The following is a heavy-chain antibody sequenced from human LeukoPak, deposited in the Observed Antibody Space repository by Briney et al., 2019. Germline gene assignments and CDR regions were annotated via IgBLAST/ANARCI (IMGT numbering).Heavy chain of an antibody. D-gene: IGHD1-26*01. V-gene: IGHV3-21*01. J-gene: IGHJ4*02. CDR3: AGGREVAFDY. CDR1: GFTFSSYS. CDR2: ISSSSSYI. Sequence: PGGSLRLSCAASGFTFSSYSMNWVRQAPGKGLEWVSSISSSSSYIYYADSVKSRFTISRDNAKNSLYLQMNSLRAEDTAVYYCAGGREVAFDYWGQGTLVTVSS.